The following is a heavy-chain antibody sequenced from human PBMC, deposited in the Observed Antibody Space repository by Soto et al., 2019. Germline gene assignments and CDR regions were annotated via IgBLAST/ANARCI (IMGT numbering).Heavy chain of an antibody. CDR1: GGTFSSYA. D-gene: IGHD6-6*01. CDR2: IIPIFGTA. Sequence: SVKVNCKVSGGTFSSYAISWVRQAPGQGLEWMGGIIPIFGTANYAQKFQGRVTITADESTSTAYMELSSLRSEDTAVYYCARDALKLPVWFDPWGQGTLVTVSS. CDR3: ARDALKLPVWFDP. J-gene: IGHJ5*02. V-gene: IGHV1-69*13.